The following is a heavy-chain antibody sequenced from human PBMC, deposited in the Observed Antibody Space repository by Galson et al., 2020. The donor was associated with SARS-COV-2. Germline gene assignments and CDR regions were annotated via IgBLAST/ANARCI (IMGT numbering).Heavy chain of an antibody. CDR3: ARANVYNNGYYYYIDV. CDR1: GFTVSSYY. Sequence: ESLKISCAASGFTVSSYYMNWVRQAPGKGLEWVSVLHSGGSTYYADSVRGRFTISRDNSENTLYLQMNSLRAEDTAVYYCARANVYNNGYYYYIDVWGRGTTVTISS. D-gene: IGHD4-4*01. J-gene: IGHJ6*03. CDR2: LHSGGST. V-gene: IGHV3-53*01.